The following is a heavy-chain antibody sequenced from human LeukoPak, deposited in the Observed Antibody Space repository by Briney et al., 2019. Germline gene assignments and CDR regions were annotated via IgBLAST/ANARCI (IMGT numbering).Heavy chain of an antibody. V-gene: IGHV3-30*03. Sequence: GGSLRLSCAASGFTFSSYGMHWVRQAPGRGLEWVAVISYLGDDQFYAESVKGRFTISRDNAKNSLYLQMNSLRAEDTAVYYCARDYGSGTRCFDPWGQGTLVTVSS. CDR1: GFTFSSYG. J-gene: IGHJ5*02. CDR3: ARDYGSGTRCFDP. D-gene: IGHD3-10*01. CDR2: ISYLGDDQ.